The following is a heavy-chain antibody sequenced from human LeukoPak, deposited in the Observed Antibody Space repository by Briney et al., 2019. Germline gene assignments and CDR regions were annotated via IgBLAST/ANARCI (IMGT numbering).Heavy chain of an antibody. J-gene: IGHJ6*03. Sequence: GGSLRLSCTASGFSVNTNYMTWVRQAPGKGLEWVSLMDTSGSTYYADSVKGRFSLSRDNSKNTLYLQMNSLRVEDTALYYCARENTNNYYHFYMDVWGKGTTVTVSS. V-gene: IGHV3-53*01. CDR3: ARENTNNYYHFYMDV. D-gene: IGHD1/OR15-1a*01. CDR2: MDTSGST. CDR1: GFSVNTNY.